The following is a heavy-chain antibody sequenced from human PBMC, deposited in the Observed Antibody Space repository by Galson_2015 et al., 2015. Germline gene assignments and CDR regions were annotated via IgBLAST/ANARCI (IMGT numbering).Heavy chain of an antibody. Sequence: AQQFQGRVTLTRDTSTSTAYMELSSLRSEDTAVYYCARDVAVFPTANYYFDYWGQGTLVTVSS. J-gene: IGHJ4*02. CDR3: ARDVAVFPTANYYFDY. D-gene: IGHD1-1*01. V-gene: IGHV1-46*01.